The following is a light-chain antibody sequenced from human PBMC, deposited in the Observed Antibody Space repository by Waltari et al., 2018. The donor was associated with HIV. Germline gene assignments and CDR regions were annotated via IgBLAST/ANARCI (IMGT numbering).Light chain of an antibody. Sequence: DIVMTQSPDSLAVSLGERATINCKSSQSVLYSSNNKNYLAWYQQKPGQPPKLRIFLASTRESGVPDRFSGSGSGTDFTLTISSLQAEDVAVYYCQQYYGSPYTFGQGTKLE. CDR1: QSVLYSSNNKNY. V-gene: IGKV4-1*01. J-gene: IGKJ2*01. CDR3: QQYYGSPYT. CDR2: LAS.